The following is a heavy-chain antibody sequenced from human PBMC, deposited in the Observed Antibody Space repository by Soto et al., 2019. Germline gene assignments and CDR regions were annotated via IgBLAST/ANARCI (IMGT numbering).Heavy chain of an antibody. J-gene: IGHJ4*02. CDR3: AKDFGSSGYYYGN. CDR2: ISYDGSNK. D-gene: IGHD3-22*01. CDR1: GFTFSSYG. Sequence: GGSLRLSCAASGFTFSSYGMHWVRQAPGKGLEWVAVISYDGSNKYYADSVKGRFTISRDNSKNTLYLQMNSLRAEDTAVYYCAKDFGSSGYYYGNWGRGTLVTAPQ. V-gene: IGHV3-30*18.